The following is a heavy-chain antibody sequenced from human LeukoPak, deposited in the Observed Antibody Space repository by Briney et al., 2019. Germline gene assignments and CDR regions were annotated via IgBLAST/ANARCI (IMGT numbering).Heavy chain of an antibody. CDR1: GGSISSYY. D-gene: IGHD6-19*01. Sequence: SETLSLTCTVSGGSISSYYWSWIRQPPGKGLEWIGYIYDSGSTNYNPSLKSRVTISVDKSKNQFSLKLSSVTAADTAMYYCARVAVARLAYFDYWGQGTLVTVSS. V-gene: IGHV4-59*12. CDR2: IYDSGST. CDR3: ARVAVARLAYFDY. J-gene: IGHJ4*02.